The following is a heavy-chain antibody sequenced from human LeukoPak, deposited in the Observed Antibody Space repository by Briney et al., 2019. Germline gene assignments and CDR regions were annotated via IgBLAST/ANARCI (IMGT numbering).Heavy chain of an antibody. CDR1: GGSISSYY. D-gene: IGHD5-18*01. V-gene: IGHV4-4*07. Sequence: SETLSLTCTVSGGSISSYYWSWIQQPAGKGLEWIGRIYTSGSTNYNPSLKSRVTMSVDTSKNQFSLKLSSVTAADTAVYYCARVGGYSYGYYYYYYMDVWGKGTTVTVSS. CDR2: IYTSGST. J-gene: IGHJ6*03. CDR3: ARVGGYSYGYYYYYYMDV.